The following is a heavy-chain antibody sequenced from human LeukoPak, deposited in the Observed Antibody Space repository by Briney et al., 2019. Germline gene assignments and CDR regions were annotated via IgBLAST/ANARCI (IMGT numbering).Heavy chain of an antibody. Sequence: GGSLRLSCAASGFTFSDAWMSWVRQAPGKGLEWVGRIETKTEGGTTDYAAPVKGRFTISRDDSKNTLYLQINSLKTEDTAVYYCTTTYIGYWGQGTLVTVSS. D-gene: IGHD5-12*01. J-gene: IGHJ4*02. CDR3: TTTYIGY. CDR1: GFTFSDAW. CDR2: IETKTEGGTT. V-gene: IGHV3-15*04.